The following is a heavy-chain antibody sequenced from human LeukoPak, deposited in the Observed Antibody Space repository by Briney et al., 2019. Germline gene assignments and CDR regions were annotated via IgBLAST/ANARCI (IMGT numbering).Heavy chain of an antibody. V-gene: IGHV4-39*07. J-gene: IGHJ4*02. D-gene: IGHD5-24*01. CDR2: IYYSGST. CDR3: ARERRDGYKVYFDY. CDR1: GGSISSSSYY. Sequence: SETLSLTCTVSGGSISSSSYYWGWIRQPPGKGLEWIGNIYYSGSTYYNPSLKSRVTIPVDTSKNQFSLRLSSVTAADTAVYYCARERRDGYKVYFDYWGQGTLVTVSS.